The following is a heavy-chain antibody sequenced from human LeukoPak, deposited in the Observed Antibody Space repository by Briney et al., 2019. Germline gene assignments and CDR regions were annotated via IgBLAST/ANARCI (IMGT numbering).Heavy chain of an antibody. J-gene: IGHJ4*02. CDR1: GYRLGGYY. CDR2: INPDSGVT. Sequence: GASVAVSCKASGYRLGGYYMHWVRQAPGQGLEWMGRINPDSGVTSYAQTFHGRVTMTRDTSISTVYMDLRSVRSDDTAVYYCAREAGGSGTYYIDYWGQGTLVTVSS. CDR3: AREAGGSGTYYIDY. D-gene: IGHD3-10*01. V-gene: IGHV1-2*06.